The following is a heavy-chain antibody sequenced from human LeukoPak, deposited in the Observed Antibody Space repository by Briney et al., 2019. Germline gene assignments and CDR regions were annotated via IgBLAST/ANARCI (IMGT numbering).Heavy chain of an antibody. CDR1: GFTFSSYS. Sequence: PGGSLRLSCAASGFTFSSYSMNWVRQAPGKGLEWVSYISSSSNTIFYADSVKGRFTISRDNAKNSMYLQMSSLRAEDTAVYFCARVPLPPYGDPNWYFDLWGRGTLVTVSS. CDR2: ISSSSNTI. D-gene: IGHD4-17*01. CDR3: ARVPLPPYGDPNWYFDL. V-gene: IGHV3-48*01. J-gene: IGHJ2*01.